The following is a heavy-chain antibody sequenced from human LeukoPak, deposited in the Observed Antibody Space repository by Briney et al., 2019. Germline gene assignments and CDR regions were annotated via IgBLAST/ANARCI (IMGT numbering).Heavy chain of an antibody. J-gene: IGHJ4*02. D-gene: IGHD5-12*01. CDR2: SNPNSGGT. Sequence: ASVKASCKASGYTFTGHFIHWVRQAPGQGLEWMGWSNPNSGGTNYAQKFQGRVTMTRDTSISTAYMELSRVRSDDTAVYYCAREYSRYSGTYYDYWGQGTLVTVSS. V-gene: IGHV1-2*02. CDR3: AREYSRYSGTYYDY. CDR1: GYTFTGHF.